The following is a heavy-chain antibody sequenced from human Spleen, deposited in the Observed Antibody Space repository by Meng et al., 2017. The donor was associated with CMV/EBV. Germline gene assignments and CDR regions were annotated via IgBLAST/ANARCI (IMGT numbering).Heavy chain of an antibody. CDR3: ARTYDIVKYGMDV. V-gene: IGHV1-2*02. Sequence: ASVKVSCKASGYTFTGYFMHWVRQAPGQGLEWMGWINPNSGGTNYAQKFQARVTLTRDTSISTAFMELSSLRSDDTAVYYCARTYDIVKYGMDVWGQGTAVTVSS. CDR1: GYTFTGYF. J-gene: IGHJ6*02. D-gene: IGHD3-9*01. CDR2: INPNSGGT.